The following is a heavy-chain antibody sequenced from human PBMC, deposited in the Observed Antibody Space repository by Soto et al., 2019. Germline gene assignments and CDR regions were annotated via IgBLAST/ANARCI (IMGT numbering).Heavy chain of an antibody. CDR2: ISAYNGNT. D-gene: IGHD1-7*01. CDR3: ARDKYRPQLGGNYHYILDV. CDR1: GYTFTNFG. Sequence: GASVKVSCKASGYTFTNFGISWVRQAPGQGLEWMGWISAYNGNTNYAQNFQGRVTISADESTSTAYMELSSLRPDDTAVYYCARDKYRPQLGGNYHYILDVWGRGSAVTGSA. J-gene: IGHJ2*01. V-gene: IGHV1-18*01.